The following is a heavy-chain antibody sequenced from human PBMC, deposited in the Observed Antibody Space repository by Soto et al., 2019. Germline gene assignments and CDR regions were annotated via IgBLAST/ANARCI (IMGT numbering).Heavy chain of an antibody. CDR2: ISRSSSYT. Sequence: QVQLVESGGGLVKPGGSLRLSCAASGFTFSDYYMSWIRQAPGKGLEWVSYISRSSSYTNYADSVKGRFTISRDNAKNSLYLQMNSLRAEDTAVYYCARGYSSSWYVNYYYGMDVWGQGTTVPVSS. V-gene: IGHV3-11*05. D-gene: IGHD6-13*01. CDR3: ARGYSSSWYVNYYYGMDV. J-gene: IGHJ6*02. CDR1: GFTFSDYY.